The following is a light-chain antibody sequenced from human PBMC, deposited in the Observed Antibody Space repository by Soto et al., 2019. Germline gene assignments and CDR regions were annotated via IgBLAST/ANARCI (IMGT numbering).Light chain of an antibody. CDR1: SGSVSTNYY. Sequence: QTVVTQEPSFSVSPGRTVTRTCGLSSGSVSTNYYPSWYQQTPGQAPRTLIYNTNTRSSGVPARFSGSILGNKAALTITGAQADDESDYYCVLYLGSGIWMFGGGTKVTVL. V-gene: IGLV8-61*01. J-gene: IGLJ3*02. CDR2: NTN. CDR3: VLYLGSGIWM.